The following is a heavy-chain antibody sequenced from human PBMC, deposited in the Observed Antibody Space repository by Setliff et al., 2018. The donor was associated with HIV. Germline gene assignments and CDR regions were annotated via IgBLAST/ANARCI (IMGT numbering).Heavy chain of an antibody. D-gene: IGHD3-22*01. V-gene: IGHV1-18*01. J-gene: IGHJ1*01. Sequence: ASVKVSCKASGYRFNTYGISWVRQAPGQGLEWMGWISPYNGDTRFAQSLQGRVTLTTDTSTNTAYMEMRTLRSDDTVVYYCVRGVTRDISGYYRDEYFQHWGLGTPVTV. CDR2: ISPYNGDT. CDR3: VRGVTRDISGYYRDEYFQH. CDR1: GYRFNTYG.